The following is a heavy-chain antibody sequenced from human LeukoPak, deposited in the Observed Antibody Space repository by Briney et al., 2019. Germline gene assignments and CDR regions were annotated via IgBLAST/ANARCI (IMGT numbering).Heavy chain of an antibody. Sequence: SETLSLTCTVSGGSISSSSYYWGWIRQPPGKGLEWIGSIYYSGSTYYNPSLKSRVTISVDTSKNQFSLKLSSVTAADTAVYYCARINWNDGYYYMDVWGKGTTVTISS. V-gene: IGHV4-39*01. D-gene: IGHD1-20*01. CDR2: IYYSGST. J-gene: IGHJ6*03. CDR1: GGSISSSSYY. CDR3: ARINWNDGYYYMDV.